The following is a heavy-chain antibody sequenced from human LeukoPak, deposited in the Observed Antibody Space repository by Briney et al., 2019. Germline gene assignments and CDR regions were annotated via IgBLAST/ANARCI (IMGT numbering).Heavy chain of an antibody. D-gene: IGHD6-19*01. Sequence: PSETLSLTCTVSGGSISSCYWSWIRQPAGKGLEWIGRIYTSGSTNYNPSLKSRVTMSVDTSKNQFSLKLSSVTAADTAVYYCARDEWSSGWPYYYYYYGMDVWGQGTTVTVSS. CDR1: GGSISSCY. CDR2: IYTSGST. J-gene: IGHJ6*02. V-gene: IGHV4-4*07. CDR3: ARDEWSSGWPYYYYYYGMDV.